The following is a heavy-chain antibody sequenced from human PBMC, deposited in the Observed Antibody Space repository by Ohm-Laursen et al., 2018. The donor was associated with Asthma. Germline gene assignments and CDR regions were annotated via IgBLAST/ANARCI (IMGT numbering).Heavy chain of an antibody. CDR2: ISDSGGST. CDR1: GFTFSRYA. D-gene: IGHD4-23*01. V-gene: IGHV3-23*01. Sequence: SLRLSCSASGFTFSRYAISWVRQAPGKGLEWVSTISDSGGSTYYADSVKGRLTISRDNAKNSLSLQMNSLRAEDTAVYYCVRSVDDGGNSGDYWDQGTLVTVSS. J-gene: IGHJ4*02. CDR3: VRSVDDGGNSGDY.